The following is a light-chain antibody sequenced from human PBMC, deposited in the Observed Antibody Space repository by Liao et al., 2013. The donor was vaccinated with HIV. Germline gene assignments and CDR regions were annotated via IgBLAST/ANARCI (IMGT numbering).Light chain of an antibody. Sequence: SYVLTQPPSVSVAPGKTARIPCGGNNIGRKSVHWYQQKPGQAPVLVIYYDTDRPSGIPERFSGSNSGNTATLTISRVEAGDEADYYCQVWDTSSEQYVFGTGTKVTVL. CDR2: YDT. J-gene: IGLJ1*01. V-gene: IGLV3-21*04. CDR1: NIGRKS. CDR3: QVWDTSSEQYV.